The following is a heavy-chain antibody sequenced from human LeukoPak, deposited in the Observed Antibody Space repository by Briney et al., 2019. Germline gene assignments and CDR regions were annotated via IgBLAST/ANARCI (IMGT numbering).Heavy chain of an antibody. Sequence: GGSLRLSCAASGFTVSSNYMNWVRQAPGRGLEWVSAISGSGGSTYYADSVKGRFTISRDNSKNTLYLQMNSLRAEDTAVYYCAKDLLYFDYWGQGTLVTVSS. CDR1: GFTVSSNY. CDR3: AKDLLYFDY. V-gene: IGHV3-23*01. J-gene: IGHJ4*02. CDR2: ISGSGGST.